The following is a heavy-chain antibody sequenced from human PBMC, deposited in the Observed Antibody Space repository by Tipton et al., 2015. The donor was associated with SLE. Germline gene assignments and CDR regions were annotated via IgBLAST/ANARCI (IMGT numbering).Heavy chain of an antibody. CDR1: GGSISSSSYY. CDR3: ATSPSYYYFYMDV. Sequence: TLSLTCTVSGGSISSSSYYWGWIRQPPGKGLEWIGEINHSGSTNYNPSLKSRVTISVDTSKNQFSLKLSSVTAADTAVYYCATSPSYYYFYMDVWGKGTTVTVSS. CDR2: INHSGST. V-gene: IGHV4-39*07. J-gene: IGHJ6*03.